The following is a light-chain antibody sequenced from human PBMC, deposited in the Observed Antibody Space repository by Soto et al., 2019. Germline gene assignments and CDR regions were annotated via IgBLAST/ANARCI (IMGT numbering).Light chain of an antibody. J-gene: IGLJ1*01. CDR2: EVT. CDR3: ISYTGRSTTYV. Sequence: QSALTQPASVSGSPGQSITISCSGTSSGVGSYNHVAWYQQFPGKTPKLIIYEVTYRPSGVSHRFSASKSGNTASLTISGLQAEDEADYYCISYTGRSTTYVFATGTKVTVL. V-gene: IGLV2-14*01. CDR1: SSGVGSYNH.